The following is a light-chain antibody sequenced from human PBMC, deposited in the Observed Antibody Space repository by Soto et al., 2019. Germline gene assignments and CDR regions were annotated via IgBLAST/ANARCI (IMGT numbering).Light chain of an antibody. CDR3: QQYLGSPRT. J-gene: IGKJ1*01. CDR2: AAS. Sequence: GDIATITCRASQSISSWLAWYQQKPGKAPKLLIYAASSLQSGVPSRFSGSGSGTDFTLTISRLEPEDFAVYYCQQYLGSPRTFGQGTKVDI. V-gene: IGKV1-5*01. CDR1: QSISSW.